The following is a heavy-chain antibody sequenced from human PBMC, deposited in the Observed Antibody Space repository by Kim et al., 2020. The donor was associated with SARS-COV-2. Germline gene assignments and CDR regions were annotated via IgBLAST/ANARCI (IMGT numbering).Heavy chain of an antibody. D-gene: IGHD2-15*01. Sequence: SVKVSCKAYGGTFSSYAISWVRQAPGQGLEWMGGIIPIFGTANYAQKFQGRVTITADESTSTAYMELSSLRSEDTAVYYCARGENIVVVVAAPRGYYYGMDVWGHGTTVTVSS. CDR1: GGTFSSYA. CDR3: ARGENIVVVVAAPRGYYYGMDV. CDR2: IIPIFGTA. J-gene: IGHJ6*02. V-gene: IGHV1-69*13.